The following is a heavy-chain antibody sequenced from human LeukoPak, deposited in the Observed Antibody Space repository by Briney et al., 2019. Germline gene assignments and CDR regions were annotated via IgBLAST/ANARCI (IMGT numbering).Heavy chain of an antibody. D-gene: IGHD5-12*01. CDR1: GFTFSSFP. Sequence: GGSLRLSCAASGFTFSSFPIHWVRQAPGKGLEWVAVISYDGSNKYYADSVKGRFTISRDNSKNTLYLQMNSLRAEDTAVYYCAKGGYDYLPFDYWGQGTLVTVSS. CDR2: ISYDGSNK. CDR3: AKGGYDYLPFDY. V-gene: IGHV3-30*04. J-gene: IGHJ4*02.